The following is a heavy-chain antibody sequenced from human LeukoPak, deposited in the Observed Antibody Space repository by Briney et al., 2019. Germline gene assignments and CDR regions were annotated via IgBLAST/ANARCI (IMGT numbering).Heavy chain of an antibody. CDR2: INYGGST. D-gene: IGHD4-17*01. V-gene: IGHV4-39*01. CDR3: ARLESTVYYYSLDV. J-gene: IGHJ6*02. CDR1: GGSISSYY. Sequence: SETLSLTCTVSGGSISSYYWGWIRQPPGKGLEWIGSINYGGSTYYNPSLKSRVIISVDTSKNQFSLKLTSVTAADTAVYYCARLESTVYYYSLDVWGQGTTVTVSS.